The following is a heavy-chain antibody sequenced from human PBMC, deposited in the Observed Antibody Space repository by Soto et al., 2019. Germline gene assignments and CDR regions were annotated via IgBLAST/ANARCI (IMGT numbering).Heavy chain of an antibody. D-gene: IGHD1-26*01. V-gene: IGHV4-39*01. CDR2: IYYSGST. Sequence: SETLSLTCTVSGGSISSSSYYWGWIRQPPGKGLEWIGSIYYSGSTYYNPSLKSRVTISVDASKNQFSLKLSSVTAADTAVYYCVLYGELRSRWRQGTLVPVSS. CDR3: VLYGELRSR. J-gene: IGHJ4*02. CDR1: GGSISSSSYY.